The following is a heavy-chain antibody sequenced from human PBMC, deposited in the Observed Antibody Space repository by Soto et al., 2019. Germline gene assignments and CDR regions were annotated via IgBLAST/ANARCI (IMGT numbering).Heavy chain of an antibody. CDR3: ASGGPYYYDSSGYYYNY. CDR2: IIPIFGTA. V-gene: IGHV1-69*12. J-gene: IGHJ4*02. D-gene: IGHD3-22*01. CDR1: GGTFSSYA. Sequence: QVQLVQSGAEVKKPGSSVKVSCKASGGTFSSYAISWVRQAPGQGLEWMGGIIPIFGTANYAQKFQGRVTITADESTSTAYMELSSLRSEDTAVYYCASGGPYYYDSSGYYYNYWGQGTLVTVSS.